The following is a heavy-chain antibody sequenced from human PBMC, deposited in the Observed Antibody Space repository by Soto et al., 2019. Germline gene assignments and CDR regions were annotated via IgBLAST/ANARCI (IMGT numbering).Heavy chain of an antibody. J-gene: IGHJ4*02. CDR3: ARQIYDSDTGPNFQYYFDS. CDR2: IDPSDSQT. Sequence: SLKISCKGSGYSFAGYWITWVRQKPGKGLEWMGRIDPSDSQTYYSPSFRGHVTISVAKSITTVFLQWGSLRASDTAMYYCARQIYDSDTGPNFQYYFDSWGQGTPVTVSS. V-gene: IGHV5-10-1*01. CDR1: GYSFAGYW. D-gene: IGHD3-22*01.